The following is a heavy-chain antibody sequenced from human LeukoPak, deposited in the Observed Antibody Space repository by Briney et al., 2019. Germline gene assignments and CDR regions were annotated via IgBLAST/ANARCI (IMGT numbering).Heavy chain of an antibody. Sequence: GGSLRLSCAASGFTFSTNEMNWVRQAPGKGLEWVSYISSSGTTIHYADSVKGRFTISRDNGRNSLYLQMNSLRAEDTAVYYCVREGAGFCGGGTCSYDAFDIWGQGTTVTVSS. D-gene: IGHD2-15*01. CDR2: ISSSGTTI. CDR3: VREGAGFCGGGTCSYDAFDI. CDR1: GFTFSTNE. V-gene: IGHV3-48*03. J-gene: IGHJ3*02.